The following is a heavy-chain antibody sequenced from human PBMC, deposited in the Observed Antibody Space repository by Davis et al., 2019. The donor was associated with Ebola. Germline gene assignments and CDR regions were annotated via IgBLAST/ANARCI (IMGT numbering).Heavy chain of an antibody. V-gene: IGHV4-39*01. D-gene: IGHD4-17*01. CDR1: GGSISSGSISSSSYY. Sequence: SETLSLTCTVSGGSISSGSISSSSYYWGWIRQPPGQGLEWIGSIDYSWNTYYTPSLKRRITISVDTSKNQFSLRLSSVTAADTAVYYCKRHGHNGDHYLWGHGALVTVSS. CDR3: KRHGHNGDHYL. CDR2: IDYSWNT. J-gene: IGHJ4*01.